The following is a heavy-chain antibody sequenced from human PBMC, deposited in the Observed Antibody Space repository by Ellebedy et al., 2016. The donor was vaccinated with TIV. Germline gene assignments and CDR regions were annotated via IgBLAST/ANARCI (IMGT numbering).Heavy chain of an antibody. D-gene: IGHD3-16*01. V-gene: IGHV3-23*01. CDR2: ISGIGGST. Sequence: PGGSLRLSCAASGFTFGFSFSRYAMSWVRQAPGKGLEWVSAISGIGGSTYYADSVNGRFTISRDNSKNTLYLQLNSLRAEDAALYYCARTSTMTTFGASDFWGQGTMVTVSS. J-gene: IGHJ3*01. CDR3: ARTSTMTTFGASDF. CDR1: GFTFGFSFSRYA.